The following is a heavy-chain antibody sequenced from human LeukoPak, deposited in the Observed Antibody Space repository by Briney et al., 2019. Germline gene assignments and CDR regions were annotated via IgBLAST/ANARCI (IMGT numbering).Heavy chain of an antibody. V-gene: IGHV4-59*08. CDR3: ARLYYDSSGYYPFDY. Sequence: SETLSLTCTVSGDSISSYYWSWIRQPPGKGLEWVGYIYYSGSTNYNPSLKRRVTISVDTSKNQFSLKLSSVTAADTAVYYCARLYYDSSGYYPFDYWGQGTLVTVSS. D-gene: IGHD3-22*01. J-gene: IGHJ4*02. CDR2: IYYSGST. CDR1: GDSISSYY.